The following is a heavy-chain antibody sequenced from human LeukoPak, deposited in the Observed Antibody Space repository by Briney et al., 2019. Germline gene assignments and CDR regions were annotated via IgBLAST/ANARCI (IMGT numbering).Heavy chain of an antibody. CDR2: ISGSVGST. CDR3: AKRWQWLVVGFDP. CDR1: GFTFSSYA. J-gene: IGHJ5*02. Sequence: GGSLRLSCAASGFTFSSYAMSWVRQARGKGLEWVSAISGSVGSTDSADGGKIRFTISRDNSKNTLNLKMNSLRAEDTAVYYCAKRWQWLVVGFDPWGQGNPGHRLL. V-gene: IGHV3-23*01. D-gene: IGHD6-19*01.